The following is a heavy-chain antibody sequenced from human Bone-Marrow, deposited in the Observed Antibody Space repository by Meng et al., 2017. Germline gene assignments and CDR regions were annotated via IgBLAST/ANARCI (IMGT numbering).Heavy chain of an antibody. D-gene: IGHD4-11*01. V-gene: IGHV4-39*07. Sequence: QLQRQDSGPGLVKPSEPPSLTCAVSGGSISSTTYYWGWIRQPPGKGLEWIGSVYYSGSTYYNPSLKSRLTISLDTSKNQFSLKLSSVTAADTAVYYCARVLQSDAFDIWGQGTMVTVSS. CDR3: ARVLQSDAFDI. CDR1: GGSISSTTYY. J-gene: IGHJ3*02. CDR2: VYYSGST.